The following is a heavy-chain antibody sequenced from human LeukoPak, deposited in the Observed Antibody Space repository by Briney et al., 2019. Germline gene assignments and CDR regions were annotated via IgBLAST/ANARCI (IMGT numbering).Heavy chain of an antibody. V-gene: IGHV3-23*01. J-gene: IGHJ5*02. Sequence: PGGSLRLSCAASGFTFSSYAMSWVRQAPGRGLEWVSAISGSGGSTYYADSVKGRFTISRDNSKNTLYLQMNSLRAEDTAVYYCASYDFWSGYWFDPWGQGTLVTVSS. CDR3: ASYDFWSGYWFDP. D-gene: IGHD3-3*01. CDR1: GFTFSSYA. CDR2: ISGSGGST.